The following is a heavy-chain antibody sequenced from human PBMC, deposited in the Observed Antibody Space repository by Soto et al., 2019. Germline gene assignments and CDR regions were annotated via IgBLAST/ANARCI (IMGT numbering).Heavy chain of an antibody. J-gene: IGHJ6*02. V-gene: IGHV1-69*12. CDR2: IIPIFGTA. Sequence: QVQLVQSGAEVKKPGSSVKVSCKASGGTFSSYAISWVRQAPGQGLEWMGGIIPIFGTANYAEKFQGRVTITADEATSTAYMELSSLRSEDTAVYYCAREGIRDIVVVVADTLGGMDVWGQGTTVTVSS. D-gene: IGHD2-15*01. CDR1: GGTFSSYA. CDR3: AREGIRDIVVVVADTLGGMDV.